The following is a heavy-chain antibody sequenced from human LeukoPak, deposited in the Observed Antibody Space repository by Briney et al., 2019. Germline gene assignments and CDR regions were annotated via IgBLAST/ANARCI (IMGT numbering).Heavy chain of an antibody. D-gene: IGHD3-10*01. CDR3: ARVGYYGSGSYGGY. J-gene: IGHJ4*02. CDR2: IYSGGST. V-gene: IGHV3-66*01. CDR1: GFTVSSNY. Sequence: GGSLRLSCAASGFTVSSNYMSWVRQAPGKGLEWVSVIYSGGSTYYADSVKGRFTISRDNSKNTLYLRMNSLRAEDTAVYYCARVGYYGSGSYGGYWGQGTLVTVSS.